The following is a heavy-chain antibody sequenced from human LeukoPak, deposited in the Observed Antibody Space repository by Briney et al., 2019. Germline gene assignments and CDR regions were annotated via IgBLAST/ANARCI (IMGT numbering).Heavy chain of an antibody. Sequence: SETLSLTYAVYGGSFSGYYWSWIRQPPGKGLEWIGYIYYSGSTNYNPSLKSRVTISVDTSKNQFSLKLSSVTAADTAVYYCARLMDTAMVPWYFDLWGRGTLVTVSS. V-gene: IGHV4-59*01. CDR3: ARLMDTAMVPWYFDL. J-gene: IGHJ2*01. CDR1: GGSFSGYY. D-gene: IGHD5-18*01. CDR2: IYYSGST.